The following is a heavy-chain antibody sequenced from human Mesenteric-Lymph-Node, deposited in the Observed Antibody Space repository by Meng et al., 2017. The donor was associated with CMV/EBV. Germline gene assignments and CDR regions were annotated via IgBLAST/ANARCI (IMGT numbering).Heavy chain of an antibody. J-gene: IGHJ4*02. CDR3: ARVGRVTGTFFDY. D-gene: IGHD1-1*01. V-gene: IGHV4-4*02. Sequence: VAGGSISRCHWWSWVRQPPGKGLEWIGEIYHNEYTNNNPSLRSRVTMSVDNSKNQFSLKLTSMTAADTAVYYCARVGRVTGTFFDYWGQGILVTVSS. CDR1: GGSISRCHW. CDR2: IYHNEYT.